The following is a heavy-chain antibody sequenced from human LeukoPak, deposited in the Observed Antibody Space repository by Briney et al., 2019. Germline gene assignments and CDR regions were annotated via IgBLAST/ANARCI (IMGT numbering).Heavy chain of an antibody. CDR1: GGSFSGHY. Sequence: SETLSLTCALYGGSFSGHYWSWIRQSPGKGLEWIGQINHSGYTNYKPSLKSRVTMSVDTSKNQFSLKLISMTAADTAVYYCARLGSRVLWGQGTLVTVSS. V-gene: IGHV4-34*01. D-gene: IGHD1-26*01. CDR2: INHSGYT. J-gene: IGHJ4*02. CDR3: ARLGSRVL.